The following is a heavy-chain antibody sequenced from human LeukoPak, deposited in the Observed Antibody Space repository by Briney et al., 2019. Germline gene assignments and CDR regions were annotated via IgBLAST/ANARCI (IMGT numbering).Heavy chain of an antibody. CDR2: ITHSGSP. CDR3: ARGVDL. V-gene: IGHV4-34*01. J-gene: IGHJ2*01. CDR1: SGSLSGYY. Sequence: SETLSLTCGVSSGSLSGYYWRWIRQPPGGGLEWLGEITHSGSPNYNPSLKSQVTISGDTSNEQFALSRKSVTAADTGVYYCARGVDLWGRGTPVTVSS.